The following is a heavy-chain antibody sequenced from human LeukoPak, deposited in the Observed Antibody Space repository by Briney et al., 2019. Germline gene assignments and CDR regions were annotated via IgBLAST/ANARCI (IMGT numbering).Heavy chain of an antibody. CDR2: VFSSGST. Sequence: PSETLSLTCTVSAGSISSYYWSWFRQPPGEGLEWIGYVFSSGSTTYNPSLKRRVTISVDTSKNQFSLELSSVTAADTAMYYCTRRRRDGYNFDLWGQGTLVTVSS. V-gene: IGHV4-59*01. CDR1: AGSISSYY. CDR3: TRRRRDGYNFDL. D-gene: IGHD5-24*01. J-gene: IGHJ4*02.